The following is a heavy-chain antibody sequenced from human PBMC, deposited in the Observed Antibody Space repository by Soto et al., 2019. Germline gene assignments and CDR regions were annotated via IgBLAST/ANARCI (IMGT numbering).Heavy chain of an antibody. Sequence: QVQLVQSGAEVKKPGSSVKVSCKASGGTFSSYAISWVRQAPGQGLKWMGGIIPIFGTANYAQKFQGRVTITADKSTSTAYMELSSLSSEDMAVFYCARGYSYGYRYAAYYYGMDVWGQGTTVTVSS. CDR1: GGTFSSYA. CDR3: ARGYSYGYRYAAYYYGMDV. D-gene: IGHD5-18*01. CDR2: IIPIFGTA. J-gene: IGHJ6*02. V-gene: IGHV1-69*06.